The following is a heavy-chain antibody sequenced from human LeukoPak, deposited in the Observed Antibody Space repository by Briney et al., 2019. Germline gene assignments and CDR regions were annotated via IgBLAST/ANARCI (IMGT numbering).Heavy chain of an antibody. V-gene: IGHV3-21*01. Sequence: PGGSLRLSXAASGFTFSSYNMNWVRQAPGKGLEWVSSISSSSSYIYYADSVKGRFTISRDNAKNSLYLQMNSLRAEDTAVYYCARDLGYDILTGYYSGNFDYWGQGPRVTVSS. CDR1: GFTFSSYN. D-gene: IGHD3-9*01. CDR3: ARDLGYDILTGYYSGNFDY. J-gene: IGHJ4*02. CDR2: ISSSSSYI.